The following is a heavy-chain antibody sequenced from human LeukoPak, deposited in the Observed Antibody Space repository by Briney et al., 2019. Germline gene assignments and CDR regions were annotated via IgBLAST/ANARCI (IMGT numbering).Heavy chain of an antibody. D-gene: IGHD6-13*01. CDR3: ARPIAAAGSSWFDP. Sequence: SVKVSCKASGGTFSSYAISWVRQAPGQGLEWMGGIIPIFGTANYAQKFQGRVTITTGESTSTAYMELSSLRSEDTAVYYCARPIAAAGSSWFDPWGQGTLVTVSS. CDR1: GGTFSSYA. V-gene: IGHV1-69*05. J-gene: IGHJ5*02. CDR2: IIPIFGTA.